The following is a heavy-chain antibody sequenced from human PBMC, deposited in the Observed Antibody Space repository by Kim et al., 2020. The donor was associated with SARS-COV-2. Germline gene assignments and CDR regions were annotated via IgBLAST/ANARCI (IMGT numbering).Heavy chain of an antibody. D-gene: IGHD4-17*01. CDR3: ATVARSTVTTGG. J-gene: IGHJ4*02. V-gene: IGHV3-21*01. Sequence: YYADSVKGRFTTSRDNAKNSLYRQMNSRRAEDTAVYYCATVARSTVTTGGWGQGTLVTVSS.